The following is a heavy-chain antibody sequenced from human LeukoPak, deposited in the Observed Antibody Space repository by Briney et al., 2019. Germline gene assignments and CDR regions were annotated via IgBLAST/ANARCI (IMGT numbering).Heavy chain of an antibody. CDR2: IIPIFGTA. V-gene: IGHV1-69*06. D-gene: IGHD5-12*01. CDR1: GGTFSSYA. Sequence: GASVKVSCKASGGTFSSYAISWVRQAPGQGLEWMGGIIPIFGTANYAQKFQGRVTITADKSTSTAYMELSSPRSEDTAVYYCARDQAKGEWLRNFDYWGQGTLVTVSS. CDR3: ARDQAKGEWLRNFDY. J-gene: IGHJ4*02.